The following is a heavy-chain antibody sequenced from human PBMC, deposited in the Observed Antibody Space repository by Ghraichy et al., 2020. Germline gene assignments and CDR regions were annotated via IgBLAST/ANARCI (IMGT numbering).Heavy chain of an antibody. CDR2: IYYSGST. Sequence: SETLSLTCTVSGCSISSSSYYWSWIRQPPGKGLEWIGSIYYSGSTYYNPSLKSRVTISVDTSKNQFSLKLSSVTAADTAVYYCARRYAGVTGFDYWGQGTLVTVSS. J-gene: IGHJ4*02. CDR3: ARRYAGVTGFDY. D-gene: IGHD1-14*01. CDR1: GCSISSSSYY. V-gene: IGHV4-39*01.